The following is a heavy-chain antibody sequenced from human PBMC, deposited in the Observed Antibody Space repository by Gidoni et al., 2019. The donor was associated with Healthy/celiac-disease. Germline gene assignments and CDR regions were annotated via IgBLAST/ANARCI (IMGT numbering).Heavy chain of an antibody. Sequence: QVQLVESGGGVVQPGRSLRLPCAASGFTFSSYAMHWVRQAPGKGLEWVAVISYDGSNKYYADSVKGRFTISRDNSKNTLYLQMNSLRAEDTAVYYCARCQSSGYFLTDAFDIWGQGTMVTVSS. V-gene: IGHV3-30-3*01. CDR1: GFTFSSYA. CDR3: ARCQSSGYFLTDAFDI. J-gene: IGHJ3*02. D-gene: IGHD3-22*01. CDR2: ISYDGSNK.